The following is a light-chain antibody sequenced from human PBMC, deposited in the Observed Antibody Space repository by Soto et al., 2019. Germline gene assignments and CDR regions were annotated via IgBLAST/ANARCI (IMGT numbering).Light chain of an antibody. J-gene: IGKJ1*01. CDR3: QHYNIFSRT. Sequence: DIQMTQSPSTLSASVGDRVSITCRASQSISNWLAWYQQKPGKAPKLLIYDASRLESGVPSRFSGSGSGTEFTLTISSLQPEDFATYYCQHYNIFSRTFGQGTKVEIK. CDR1: QSISNW. CDR2: DAS. V-gene: IGKV1-5*01.